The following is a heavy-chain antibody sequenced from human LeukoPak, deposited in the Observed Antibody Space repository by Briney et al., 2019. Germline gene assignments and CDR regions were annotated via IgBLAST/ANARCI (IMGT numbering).Heavy chain of an antibody. CDR3: ARGSDGSGWSDY. CDR1: GFTFNYYT. Sequence: GGSLRLSCVASGFTFNYYTVHWVRQAPGKGLEWVALISYDGSNTYYAASVKGRFTISRDNSKNTLYLQMNSLRAEDTAVYYCARGSDGSGWSDYWGQGTLVTVSS. CDR2: ISYDGSNT. V-gene: IGHV3-30-3*01. D-gene: IGHD6-19*01. J-gene: IGHJ4*02.